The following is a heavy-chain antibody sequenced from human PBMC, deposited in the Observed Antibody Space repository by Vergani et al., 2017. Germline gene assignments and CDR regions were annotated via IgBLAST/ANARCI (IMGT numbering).Heavy chain of an antibody. Sequence: EVQLVPSGAEVKTPGESLKISCKGSGYSFTSYWIGWVRQLPGKGLEWMGIIYPGDSDTRYSPSFQGQVTISADKSISTAYLQWSSLKASDTAMYYCARHEGYYDYVWGSYRLAPSDAFDIWGQGTMVTVSS. CDR2: IYPGDSDT. V-gene: IGHV5-51*01. CDR3: ARHEGYYDYVWGSYRLAPSDAFDI. CDR1: GYSFTSYW. D-gene: IGHD3-16*02. J-gene: IGHJ3*02.